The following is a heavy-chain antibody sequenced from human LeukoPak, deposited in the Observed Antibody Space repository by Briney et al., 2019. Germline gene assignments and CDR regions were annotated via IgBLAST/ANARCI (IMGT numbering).Heavy chain of an antibody. Sequence: PGGSLRLSCAASGFTFTSYDMHWVRQAPGKGLEWVANIKLDGSEKNYVDSVKGRFTISRDNTKNSLYLQMNSLRAEDTAVFYCARDQYDTWSRRGNFDSWGQGTLVIVSS. V-gene: IGHV3-7*03. J-gene: IGHJ4*02. D-gene: IGHD3-3*01. CDR2: IKLDGSEK. CDR1: GFTFTSYD. CDR3: ARDQYDTWSRRGNFDS.